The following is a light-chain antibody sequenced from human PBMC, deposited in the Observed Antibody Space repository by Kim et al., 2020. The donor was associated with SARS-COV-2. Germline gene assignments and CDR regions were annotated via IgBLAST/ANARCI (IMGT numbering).Light chain of an antibody. J-gene: IGKJ1*01. CDR3: QHRQT. CDR2: DAS. Sequence: GDRVTITCRATQYVTRGLAWYQQKPGRAPKLLIYDASTLDRGVPSRFRGTGSGTEFTLTINSLQPDDFARYYCQHRQTFGQGTK. CDR1: QYVTRG. V-gene: IGKV1-5*01.